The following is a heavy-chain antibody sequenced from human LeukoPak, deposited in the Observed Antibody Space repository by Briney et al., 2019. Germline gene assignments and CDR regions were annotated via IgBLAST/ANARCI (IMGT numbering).Heavy chain of an antibody. CDR2: IYHSGGT. Sequence: PSETPSLTCAVSGYSISSGYYWGWIRQPPGKGLEWIGSIYHSGGTYYNPSLKSRVTISLDTPKNQFSLKLSSVTAADTAVYYCARAQSYYHSSGYYYASFFDHWGQGTLVTVSS. CDR1: GYSISSGYY. CDR3: ARAQSYYHSSGYYYASFFDH. D-gene: IGHD3-22*01. J-gene: IGHJ4*02. V-gene: IGHV4-38-2*01.